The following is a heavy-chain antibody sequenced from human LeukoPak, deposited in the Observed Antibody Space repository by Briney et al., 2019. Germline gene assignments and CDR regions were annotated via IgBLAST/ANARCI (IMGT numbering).Heavy chain of an antibody. J-gene: IGHJ4*02. V-gene: IGHV4-59*01. CDR3: ARPLTPRYYDFPFDY. Sequence: SETLSLTCTVSGGSISSYYWSWIRQPPGKGLEWIGYIYYSGSTNYNPSLKSRVTISVDTSKNQFPLKLSSVTAADTAVYYCARPLTPRYYDFPFDYWGQGTLVTVSS. CDR1: GGSISSYY. D-gene: IGHD3-3*01. CDR2: IYYSGST.